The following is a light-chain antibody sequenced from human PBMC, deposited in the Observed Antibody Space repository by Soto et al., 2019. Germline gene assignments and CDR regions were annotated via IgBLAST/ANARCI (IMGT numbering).Light chain of an antibody. J-gene: IGKJ1*01. CDR1: QSVSNNY. CDR3: QDYYSSWT. Sequence: IVLTQSPGTLSLTTWERATLSCRASQSVSNNYLAWYQQKPGQAPRLLIYGASNRATGIPDRFSGSGSGTDFPLTISSMKAEDVGIYYCQDYYSSWTFGQGTKVDNK. V-gene: IGKV3-20*01. CDR2: GAS.